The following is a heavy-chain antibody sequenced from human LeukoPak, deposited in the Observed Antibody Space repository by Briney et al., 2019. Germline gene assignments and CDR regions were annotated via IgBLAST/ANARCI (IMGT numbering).Heavy chain of an antibody. Sequence: SETLSLTCTVSGGAISSYYWSWIRQPPGKGLELIGYIYYSGSTNYNPSLTSRVTISVDTSKNQFSLKLSALTAPDTAVYYTAIDGTAETWGQGTLVTVSS. CDR1: GGAISSYY. CDR2: IYYSGST. D-gene: IGHD1-1*01. J-gene: IGHJ5*02. CDR3: AIDGTAET. V-gene: IGHV4-59*12.